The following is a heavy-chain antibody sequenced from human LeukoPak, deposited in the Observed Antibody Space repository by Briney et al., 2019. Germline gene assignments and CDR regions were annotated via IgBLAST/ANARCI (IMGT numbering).Heavy chain of an antibody. Sequence: SETLSLTCAVYGGSFSGYYWSWIRQPPGKGLEWIGEINHSGSTNYNPSLKSRVTISVDTSKNQFSLKLSSVTAADTAVYYCARPRIAARRGYFDYWGQGTLVTVSS. D-gene: IGHD6-6*01. CDR3: ARPRIAARRGYFDY. V-gene: IGHV4-34*01. CDR2: INHSGST. CDR1: GGSFSGYY. J-gene: IGHJ4*02.